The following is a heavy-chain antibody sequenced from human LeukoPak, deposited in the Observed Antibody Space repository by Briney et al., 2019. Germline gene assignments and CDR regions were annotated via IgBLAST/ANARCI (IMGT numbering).Heavy chain of an antibody. Sequence: GRSLRLSCAASGFTFDDYAMHLVRQAPGKGLEWVSGISWNSGSIGYADSVKGRFTISRDNAKNSLYLQMNSLRAEDTALYYCAKDQQIWGAFDIWGQGTMVTVSS. J-gene: IGHJ3*02. CDR2: ISWNSGSI. V-gene: IGHV3-9*01. CDR1: GFTFDDYA. D-gene: IGHD3-16*01. CDR3: AKDQQIWGAFDI.